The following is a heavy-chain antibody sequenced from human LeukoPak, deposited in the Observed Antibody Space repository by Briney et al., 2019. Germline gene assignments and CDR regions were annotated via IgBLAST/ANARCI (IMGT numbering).Heavy chain of an antibody. V-gene: IGHV3-23*01. Sequence: GGSLRLSCAASGFTFSSYAMSWVRQAPGRGLEWVSGISGSGGSTYFADSMKGRFTISRDNSKNTLYLQMNSLRAEDTAVYYCAKDGHYYDSSGYLDYWGQGTLVTVSS. CDR2: ISGSGGST. D-gene: IGHD3-22*01. CDR1: GFTFSSYA. J-gene: IGHJ4*02. CDR3: AKDGHYYDSSGYLDY.